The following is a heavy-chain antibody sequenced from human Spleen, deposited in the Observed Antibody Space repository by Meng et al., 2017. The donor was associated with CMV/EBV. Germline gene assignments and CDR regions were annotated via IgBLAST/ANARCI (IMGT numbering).Heavy chain of an antibody. D-gene: IGHD3-22*01. J-gene: IGHJ4*02. CDR1: GDSISSGDHY. CDR3: ARGLTMIVVVTFDY. CDR2: INHSGST. Sequence: VQLQESGHGRVKPSQTLSLHCTVSGDSISSGDHYWSWIRQPPGKGLEWIGEINHSGSTNYNPSLKSRVTISVDTSKNQFSLKLSSVTAADTAVYYCARGLTMIVVVTFDYWGQGTLVTVSS. V-gene: IGHV4-30-4*01.